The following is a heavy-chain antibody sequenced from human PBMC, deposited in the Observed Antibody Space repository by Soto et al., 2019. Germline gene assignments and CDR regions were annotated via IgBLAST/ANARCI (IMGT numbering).Heavy chain of an antibody. CDR1: VCTFSSYA. V-gene: IGHV1-69*01. J-gene: IGHJ6*01. Sequence: SLRLSCTTAVCTFSSYAVSCGLQKPGQGLEWMGGIIPIFGTANYAQKFQGRVTITGDESTSTDYMELSSMRSEDTAVYYCARGRGYSNHLKALMDVWGQGTTVTVSS. D-gene: IGHD4-4*01. CDR2: IIPIFGTA. CDR3: ARGRGYSNHLKALMDV.